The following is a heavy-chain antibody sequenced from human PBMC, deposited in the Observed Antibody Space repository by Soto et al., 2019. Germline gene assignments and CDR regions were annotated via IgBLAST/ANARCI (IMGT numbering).Heavy chain of an antibody. V-gene: IGHV3-23*01. CDR2: ISRSGDVT. J-gene: IGHJ6*02. CDR1: GFTFSSYA. CDR3: ASEYGSGSYGLYYAMDV. D-gene: IGHD3-10*01. Sequence: EVQLLESGGGLVQPGGSLRLSCAASGFTFSSYAMSWVRQAPGKGLEWVSGISRSGDVTYHADSVKGRFTISRDNSENTLSLQMTSLRAEDTALYYCASEYGSGSYGLYYAMDVWGQGTTVTVSS.